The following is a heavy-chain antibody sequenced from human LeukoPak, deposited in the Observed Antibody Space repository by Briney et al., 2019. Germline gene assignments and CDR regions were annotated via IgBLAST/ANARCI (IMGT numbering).Heavy chain of an antibody. CDR2: INHSGST. V-gene: IGHV4-34*01. CDR3: ARVPRITIFGVVITQAIDY. CDR1: GGSFSGYY. J-gene: IGHJ4*02. D-gene: IGHD3-3*01. Sequence: SETLSLTCAVYGGSFSGYYWSWIRQPPGKGLEWIGEINHSGSTNYNPSLKSRVTISVDTSKNQFSLKLSSVTAADTAVYYCARVPRITIFGVVITQAIDYWGQGTLVTVSS.